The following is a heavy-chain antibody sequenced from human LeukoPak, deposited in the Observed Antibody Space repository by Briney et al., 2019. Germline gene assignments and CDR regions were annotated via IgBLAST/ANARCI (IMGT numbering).Heavy chain of an antibody. CDR3: ARDQIRSGAFDY. V-gene: IGHV4-59*01. J-gene: IGHJ4*02. CDR2: IYYSGST. CDR1: GGSISSYY. Sequence: SETLSLTCTVSGGSISSYYWSWIRQPPGKGLEWIGYIYYSGSTNYNPSLKSRVTISVDTSKNQFSLKLSSVTAADTAVYYCARDQIRSGAFDYWGQGTLVTVSS.